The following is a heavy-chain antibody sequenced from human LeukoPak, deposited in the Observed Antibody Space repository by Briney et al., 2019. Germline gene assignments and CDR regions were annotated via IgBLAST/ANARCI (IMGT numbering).Heavy chain of an antibody. CDR3: ARDSVVPAAIYYYYMDV. V-gene: IGHV1-18*01. CDR1: GYTFTSYG. D-gene: IGHD2-2*01. J-gene: IGHJ6*03. CDR2: ISAYNGNT. Sequence: ASVKVSCKASGYTFTSYGISWVRQAPGQGLEWMGWISAYNGNTNYAQKLQGRVTMTTGTSTSTAYMELRSLRSDDTAVYYCARDSVVPAAIYYYYMDVWGKGTTVTVSS.